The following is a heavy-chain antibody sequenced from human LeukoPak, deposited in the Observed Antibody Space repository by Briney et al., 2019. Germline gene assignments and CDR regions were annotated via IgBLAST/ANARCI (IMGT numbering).Heavy chain of an antibody. V-gene: IGHV4-39*07. Sequence: SETLSLTCTVSGGSISSSRYFWGWIRQPPGKGLEWIGEINHSGSTNYNPSLKSRVTISVDTSKNQFSLKLSSVTAADTAVYYCARGSIAAAARYFDYWGQGTLVTVSS. CDR3: ARGSIAAAARYFDY. D-gene: IGHD6-13*01. CDR1: GGSISSSRYF. CDR2: INHSGST. J-gene: IGHJ4*02.